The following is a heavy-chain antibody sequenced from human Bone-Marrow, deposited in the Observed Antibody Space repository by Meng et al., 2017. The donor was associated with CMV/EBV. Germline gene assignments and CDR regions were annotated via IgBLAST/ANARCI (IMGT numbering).Heavy chain of an antibody. Sequence: GESLKISCAASGFTFSNYALHWVRQAPGKGLEWVAVVSNDGSNKYYADSVQGRFTISRDNSKNTLYLQMNSLRSEDTAVYYCARDGLGLVSSYYYGMDVWGQGTTVTVSS. CDR2: VSNDGSNK. D-gene: IGHD3/OR15-3a*01. CDR1: GFTFSNYA. V-gene: IGHV3-30*14. CDR3: ARDGLGLVSSYYYGMDV. J-gene: IGHJ6*02.